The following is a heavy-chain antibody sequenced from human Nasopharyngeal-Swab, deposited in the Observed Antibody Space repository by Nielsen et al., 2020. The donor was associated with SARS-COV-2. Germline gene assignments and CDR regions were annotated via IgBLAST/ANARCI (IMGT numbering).Heavy chain of an antibody. J-gene: IGHJ3*02. D-gene: IGHD6-13*01. CDR3: ARAARYSSTWPLPYDAFDI. CDR2: IYYSGST. V-gene: IGHV4-31*02. Sequence: WIRQPPGKGLEWIGYIYYSGSTYYNPSLKSRLTISVDTSKNQFSLKLSSVTAADTAVYYCARAARYSSTWPLPYDAFDIWGQGTMVTVSS.